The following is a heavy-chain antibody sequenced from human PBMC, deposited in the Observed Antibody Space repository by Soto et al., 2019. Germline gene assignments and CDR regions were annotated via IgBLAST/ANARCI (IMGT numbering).Heavy chain of an antibody. CDR3: AKGERYASSDYYYKDAFDI. V-gene: IGHV3-23*01. D-gene: IGHD3-22*01. CDR1: GFTFSSYV. CDR2: ISGRGGST. J-gene: IGHJ3*02. Sequence: EVQLLESGGGLVQPGGSLRLSCAASGFTFSSYVMSWVRQAPGKGLEWVSVISGRGGSTFYADSVKGRFTISRDNSKNTLHLQMNSLRAEDTAVYYCAKGERYASSDYYYKDAFDIWGQGTMVTVSS.